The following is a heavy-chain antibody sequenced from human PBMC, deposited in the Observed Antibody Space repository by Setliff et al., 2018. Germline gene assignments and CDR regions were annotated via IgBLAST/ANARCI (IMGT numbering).Heavy chain of an antibody. CDR1: GFTFSSLW. CDR2: INQGGGEQ. V-gene: IGHV3-7*01. D-gene: IGHD3-3*01. Sequence: PGGSLRLSCAASGFTFSSLWMAWVRQAPGKGLEWVANINQGGGEQFYVDSVRGRFIISRDNAKNSLYLHMNSLRADDTAVYYCSRDVYDFRTGQADPWGQGTLVTVSS. CDR3: SRDVYDFRTGQADP. J-gene: IGHJ5*02.